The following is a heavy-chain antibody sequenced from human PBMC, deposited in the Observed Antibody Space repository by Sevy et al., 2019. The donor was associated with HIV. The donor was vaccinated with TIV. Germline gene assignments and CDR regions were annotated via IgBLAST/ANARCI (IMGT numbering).Heavy chain of an antibody. Sequence: GGSLRLSCAASGFTFSGYAMSWVRQAPGKGLEWVAHIKVDGSEKYHVDSVKGRFTISRDNAKNSLFLQMNSLRVEDTAVYYCARDCSSTSCLWGLDVWGQGTAVTVSS. CDR1: GFTFSGYA. V-gene: IGHV3-7*03. J-gene: IGHJ6*02. CDR3: ARDCSSTSCLWGLDV. CDR2: IKVDGSEK. D-gene: IGHD2-2*01.